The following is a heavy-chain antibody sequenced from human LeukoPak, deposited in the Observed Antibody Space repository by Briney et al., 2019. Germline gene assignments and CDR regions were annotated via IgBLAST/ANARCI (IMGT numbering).Heavy chain of an antibody. Sequence: SETLSLTCTVAGGSISSYYWSWIRQPPGKGLEWIGYIYYSGSTYYNPSLKSRVTISVDTSKNQFSLKLSSVTAADTAVYYCARGGEIVVPHWYYFDYWGQGTLVTVSS. CDR3: ARGGEIVVPHWYYFDY. D-gene: IGHD2-21*01. CDR1: GGSISSYY. J-gene: IGHJ4*02. CDR2: IYYSGST. V-gene: IGHV4-59*12.